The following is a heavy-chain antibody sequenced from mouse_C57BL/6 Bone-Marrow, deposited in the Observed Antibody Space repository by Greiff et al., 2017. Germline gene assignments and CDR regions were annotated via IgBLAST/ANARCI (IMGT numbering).Heavy chain of an antibody. V-gene: IGHV5-15*01. CDR1: VFTFSDYG. CDR3: ARVPHYYGSSYSYFDY. D-gene: IGHD1-1*01. Sequence: EVKLMESGGGLVQPGGSLKLSCAASVFTFSDYGMAWVRQAPRKGPEWVAFISNLAYSIYYADTVTGRFTISRENAKNTLYLEMSSLRSEDTAMYYCARVPHYYGSSYSYFDYWGQGTTLTVSS. CDR2: ISNLAYSI. J-gene: IGHJ2*01.